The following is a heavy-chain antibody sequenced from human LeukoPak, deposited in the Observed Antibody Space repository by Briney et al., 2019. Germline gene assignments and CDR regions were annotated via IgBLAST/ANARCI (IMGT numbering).Heavy chain of an antibody. V-gene: IGHV3-48*01. Sequence: AGGSLRLSCAASGFTFSSYSMNWVRQAPGKGLEWVSYISSSSTIYYADSVKGRFTISRDNAKNSLYLQMNSLRAEDTAVYYCAREVPLLHRFDYWGQGTLVTVSS. CDR2: ISSSSTI. CDR3: AREVPLLHRFDY. J-gene: IGHJ4*02. D-gene: IGHD1-1*01. CDR1: GFTFSSYS.